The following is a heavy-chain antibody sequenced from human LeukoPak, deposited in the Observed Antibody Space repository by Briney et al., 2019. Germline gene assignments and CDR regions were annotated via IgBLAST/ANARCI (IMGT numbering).Heavy chain of an antibody. CDR2: IYSGGST. CDR3: ARDRAYYYDSSGLDY. J-gene: IGHJ4*02. CDR1: GFTFSDYT. Sequence: PGGSLRLSCTASGFTFSDYTINWVRQAPGKGLEWVSVIYSGGSTYYADSVKGRFTISRDNSKNTLYLQMNSLRAEDAAVYYCARDRAYYYDSSGLDYWGQGTLVTVSS. V-gene: IGHV3-66*01. D-gene: IGHD3-22*01.